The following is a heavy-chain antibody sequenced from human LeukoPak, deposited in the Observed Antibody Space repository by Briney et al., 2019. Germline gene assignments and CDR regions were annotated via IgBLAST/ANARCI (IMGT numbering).Heavy chain of an antibody. Sequence: GGSLRLSCAASGFTFSSYAMSWVRQAPGKGLEWVLAISGSGGSTYYADSVKGRFTISRDNSKNTLYLQMNSLRAEDTAVYYCAKDRLLWFGELDYWGQGTLVTVSS. CDR1: GFTFSSYA. D-gene: IGHD3-10*01. CDR3: AKDRLLWFGELDY. CDR2: ISGSGGST. V-gene: IGHV3-23*01. J-gene: IGHJ4*02.